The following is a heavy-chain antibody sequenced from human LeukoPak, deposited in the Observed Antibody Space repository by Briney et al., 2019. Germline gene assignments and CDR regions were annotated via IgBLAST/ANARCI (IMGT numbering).Heavy chain of an antibody. CDR1: GFTFSSYE. Sequence: GGSLRLSCAASGFTFSSYEMNWVRQAPGKGLEWVSYISSSGSTIYYADSVKGRFTISRDNAKNSLYLQLNSLRAEDTAVYYCARRRDLYSGSYYPFDYWGQGTLVTVSS. J-gene: IGHJ4*02. V-gene: IGHV3-48*03. CDR2: ISSSGSTI. CDR3: ARRRDLYSGSYYPFDY. D-gene: IGHD1-26*01.